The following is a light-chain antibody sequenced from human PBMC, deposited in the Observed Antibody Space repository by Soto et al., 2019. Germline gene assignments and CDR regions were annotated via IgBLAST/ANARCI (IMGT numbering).Light chain of an antibody. CDR1: QSISSY. V-gene: IGKV1-39*01. J-gene: IGKJ5*01. CDR2: AAS. CDR3: KQSCSTPLT. Sequence: DIQMTQSPSSLSASVGDRVTITCRASQSISSYLNWYQQKPGKAPKLLIYAASSLQSGVPSRFSGSGFGTDFTLTISSLQPEYFATYYCKQSCSTPLTFGQGTRLEIK.